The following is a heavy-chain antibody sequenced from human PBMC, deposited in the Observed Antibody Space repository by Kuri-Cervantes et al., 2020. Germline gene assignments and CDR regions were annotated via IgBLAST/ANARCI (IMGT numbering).Heavy chain of an antibody. V-gene: IGHV4-59*12. D-gene: IGHD3-22*01. CDR1: GGPISGYY. J-gene: IGHJ4*02. CDR3: ASYDSSGYYQLH. Sequence: SETLSLTCTVSGGPISGYYWTWIRQPPGKGLEWIGYIHYRGNTNYNPSLKGRVTVSVDTSKNQFSLKLSSVTAADTAVYYRASYDSSGYYQLHWGQGTLVTVSS. CDR2: IHYRGNT.